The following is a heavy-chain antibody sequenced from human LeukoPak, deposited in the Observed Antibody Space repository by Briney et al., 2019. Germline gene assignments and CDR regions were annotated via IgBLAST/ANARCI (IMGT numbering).Heavy chain of an antibody. CDR2: INGDGINT. J-gene: IGHJ4*02. CDR1: GFPFRSNW. Sequence: PGGSLRLSCAASGFPFRSNWMHWVRQVPGRGLVWVSGINGDGINTKYADSVKGRFTISRDNAKNTLYLQMNSLRGEDAAVYYCASGARPYGSGSIYFDYWGQGTLVTVSS. D-gene: IGHD3-10*01. V-gene: IGHV3-74*03. CDR3: ASGARPYGSGSIYFDY.